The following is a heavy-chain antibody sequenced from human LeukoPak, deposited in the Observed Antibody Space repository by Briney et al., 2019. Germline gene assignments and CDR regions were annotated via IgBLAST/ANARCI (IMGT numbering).Heavy chain of an antibody. CDR3: ASQYDFWSGQTLPSLDSYYYYGMDV. CDR2: IYYSGST. Sequence: SETLSLTCTVSGGSISSGDYYWSWIRQPPGTGLEWIGYIYYSGSTYYNPSLKSRVTISVDTSKNQFSLKLSSVTAADTAVYYCASQYDFWSGQTLPSLDSYYYYGMDVWGQGTTVTVSS. CDR1: GGSISSGDYY. V-gene: IGHV4-30-4*01. D-gene: IGHD3-3*01. J-gene: IGHJ6*02.